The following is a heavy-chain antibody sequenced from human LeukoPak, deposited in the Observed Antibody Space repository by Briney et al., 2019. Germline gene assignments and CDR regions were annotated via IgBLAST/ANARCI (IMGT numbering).Heavy chain of an antibody. D-gene: IGHD2-2*01. CDR2: ISYNGNII. CDR3: ARGVEVVAADVFDH. V-gene: IGHV3-30*04. CDR1: GFPFDGYA. Sequence: GGSLRLSCEASGFPFDGYALHWVRQAPGKGLEWVALISYNGNIIEYADSVKGRFTISRDNSKNTLFLLMNSLTREDTAVYYCARGVEVVAADVFDHWGQGSLVTVSS. J-gene: IGHJ4*02.